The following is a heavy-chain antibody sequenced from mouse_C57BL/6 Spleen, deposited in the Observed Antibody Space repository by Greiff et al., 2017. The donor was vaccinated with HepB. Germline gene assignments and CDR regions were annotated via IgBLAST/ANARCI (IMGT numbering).Heavy chain of an antibody. J-gene: IGHJ1*03. CDR3: ARRYYGSSYGYFDV. CDR2: ISSGSSTI. CDR1: GFTFSDYG. D-gene: IGHD1-1*01. V-gene: IGHV5-17*01. Sequence: EVMLVESGGGLVKPGGSLKLSCAASGFTFSDYGMHWVRQAPEKGLEWVAYISSGSSTIYYADTVKGRFTISRDNAKNTLFLQMTSLRSEDTAMYYCARRYYGSSYGYFDVWGTGTTVTVSS.